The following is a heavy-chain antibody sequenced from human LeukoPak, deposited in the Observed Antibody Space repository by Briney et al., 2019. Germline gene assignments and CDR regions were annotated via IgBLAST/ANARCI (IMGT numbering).Heavy chain of an antibody. CDR1: GGSISSSY. CDR2: MYNRGST. J-gene: IGHJ4*02. D-gene: IGHD6-19*01. Sequence: SETLSLTCTVSGGSISSSYWNWIRQPAGKGLEWIGYMYNRGSTIYNPSLKSRVTISTDTSKNQFSLRLTSVTAADTAVYYCARAEKAVTGTLDSWGQGTLITVSS. CDR3: ARAEKAVTGTLDS. V-gene: IGHV4-59*01.